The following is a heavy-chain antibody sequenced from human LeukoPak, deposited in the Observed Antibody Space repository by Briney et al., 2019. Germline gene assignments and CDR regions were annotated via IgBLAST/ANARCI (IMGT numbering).Heavy chain of an antibody. CDR3: VQWLRWSY. J-gene: IGHJ4*02. Sequence: GGSLRLSCAASVSTFSSYAMSWVRPAPGKGLEWVSAVSGSGGSTYYADSVKGRFTISRDNSKNTLYLQMNSLRAEDTAVYYCVQWLRWSYWGQGTLVTVSS. V-gene: IGHV3-23*01. D-gene: IGHD5-12*01. CDR1: VSTFSSYA. CDR2: VSGSGGST.